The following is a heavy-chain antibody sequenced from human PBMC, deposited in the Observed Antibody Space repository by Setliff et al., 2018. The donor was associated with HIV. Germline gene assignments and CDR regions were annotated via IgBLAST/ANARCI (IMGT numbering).Heavy chain of an antibody. J-gene: IGHJ4*02. CDR3: ATGYYDISGCYYFDH. D-gene: IGHD3-22*01. CDR2: MNPNSGNT. V-gene: IGHV1-8*02. CDR1: GYTFTSYD. Sequence: ASVKVSCKASGYTFTSYDINWGRQATGQGLEWMGWMNPNSGNTGYAQKFQGRVTMTRNTSISTAYMELSSLRSEDTAVYYCATGYYDISGCYYFDHWGQGTLVTVS.